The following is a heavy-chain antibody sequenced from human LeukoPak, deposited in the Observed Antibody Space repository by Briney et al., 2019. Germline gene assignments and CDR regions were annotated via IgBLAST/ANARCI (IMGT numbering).Heavy chain of an antibody. V-gene: IGHV1-18*01. CDR1: GYTFTTYS. CDR2: ISTYNGDT. CDR3: ARELDWVFLF. J-gene: IGHJ4*02. Sequence: ASVKVSLKSSGYTFTTYSFSWVRQAPGQGLEWMGWISTYNGDTKYAQDYQDRVTMTTDASTSTAYMELRSLRSDDTADYYCARELDWVFLFWGQGGLVTVSS. D-gene: IGHD2/OR15-2a*01.